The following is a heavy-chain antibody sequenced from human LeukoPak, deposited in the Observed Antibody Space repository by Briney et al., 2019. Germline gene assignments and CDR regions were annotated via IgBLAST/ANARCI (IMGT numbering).Heavy chain of an antibody. J-gene: IGHJ5*02. Sequence: SVKVSCKASGGTFSSYAISWVRQAPGQGLEWMGGIIPIFGTANYAQKFQGRVTITADESTSTAYMELSSLRSEDTAVYYCARGSFVHGSSSSDWPWFDPWGQGALVTVSS. CDR1: GGTFSSYA. D-gene: IGHD6-6*01. CDR3: ARGSFVHGSSSSDWPWFDP. V-gene: IGHV1-69*13. CDR2: IIPIFGTA.